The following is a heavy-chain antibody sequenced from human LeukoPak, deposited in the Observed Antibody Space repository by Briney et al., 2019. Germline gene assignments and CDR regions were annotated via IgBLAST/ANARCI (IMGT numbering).Heavy chain of an antibody. D-gene: IGHD2-15*01. CDR2: INPNSGGT. CDR1: GYTFTGYY. J-gene: IGHJ4*02. CDR3: ARERYCSGGSCYSGYYFDY. Sequence: ASVKVSCKASGYTFTGYYMHWVRQAPGQGLELMGWINPNSGGTSYAQKFQGRVIMTRDTSISTAYMELSSLRSDDTAVYYCARERYCSGGSCYSGYYFDYWGQGTLVTVSS. V-gene: IGHV1-2*02.